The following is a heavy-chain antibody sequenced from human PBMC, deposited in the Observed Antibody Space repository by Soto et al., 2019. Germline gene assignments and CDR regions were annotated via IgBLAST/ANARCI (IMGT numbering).Heavy chain of an antibody. CDR3: AKDRASSSWYFSDYFDY. V-gene: IGHV3-30*18. D-gene: IGHD6-13*01. J-gene: IGHJ4*02. CDR2: ISYDGSNK. Sequence: QVQLVESGGGVVQPGRSLRPSCAASGFTFSSYGMHWVRQAPGKGLEWVAVISYDGSNKYYADSVKGRFTISRDNSKNTLYLQMNSLRAEDTAVYYCAKDRASSSWYFSDYFDYWGQGTLVTVSS. CDR1: GFTFSSYG.